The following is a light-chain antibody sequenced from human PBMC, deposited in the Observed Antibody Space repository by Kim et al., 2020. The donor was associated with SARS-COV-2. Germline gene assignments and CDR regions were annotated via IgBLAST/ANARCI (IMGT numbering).Light chain of an antibody. CDR2: DAS. V-gene: IGKV3-11*01. CDR3: QQRRNSPPLT. J-gene: IGKJ4*01. Sequence: EIVLTQSPATLSLSPGERATLPCRASQVVSSYLAWYQQKPGQAPRLLIYDASNRATGIPARFSGSGSGTEFTLTISRLEPEDSAVYYCQQRRNSPPLTFGGGTQVEIK. CDR1: QVVSSY.